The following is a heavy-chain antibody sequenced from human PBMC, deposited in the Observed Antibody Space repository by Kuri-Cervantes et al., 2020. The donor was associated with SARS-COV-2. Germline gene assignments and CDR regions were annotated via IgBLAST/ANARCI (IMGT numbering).Heavy chain of an antibody. D-gene: IGHD6-19*01. J-gene: IGHJ3*02. CDR1: GFTVSSNY. Sequence: GESLKISCAASGFTVSSNYMSWVRQAPGKGLEWVSAISGSGGSTYYADSVKGRFTISRDNSKNTLYLQMNSLRAEDTAVYYCAKHSSGPGAFDIWGQGTMVTVSS. V-gene: IGHV3-23*01. CDR3: AKHSSGPGAFDI. CDR2: ISGSGGST.